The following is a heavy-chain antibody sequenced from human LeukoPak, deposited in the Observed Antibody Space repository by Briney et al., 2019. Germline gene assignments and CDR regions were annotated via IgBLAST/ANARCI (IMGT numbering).Heavy chain of an antibody. CDR3: ARGTYRYYMDV. CDR2: IYRSGST. CDR1: NYSISNSLY. Sequence: SETLSLTCSGSNYSISNSLYWGWLRQPPGKGLEWIGSIYRSGSTFYNPSLKSRVTISLDTSKNQFSLKLGSVTAADTAVYFCARGTYRYYMDVWGKGTTVTVSS. V-gene: IGHV4-38-2*02. J-gene: IGHJ6*03. D-gene: IGHD1-14*01.